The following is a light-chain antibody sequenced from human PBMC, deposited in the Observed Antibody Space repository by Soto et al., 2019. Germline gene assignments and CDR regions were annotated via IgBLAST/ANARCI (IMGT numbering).Light chain of an antibody. Sequence: DIPMDQSPSFPAAFCGNKVTITFRANPGTCKLLARDQQKPGKVPKLLIYAASTFQSGVPSRFSGSGSGTDFTLTISSLQPEDVATYYCQKYNSAPRTFGPGTKVDIK. J-gene: IGKJ3*01. V-gene: IGKV1-27*01. CDR2: AAS. CDR3: QKYNSAPRT. CDR1: PGTCKL.